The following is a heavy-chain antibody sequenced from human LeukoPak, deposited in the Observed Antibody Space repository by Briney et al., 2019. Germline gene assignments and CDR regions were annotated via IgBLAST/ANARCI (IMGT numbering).Heavy chain of an antibody. V-gene: IGHV1-46*01. J-gene: IGHJ4*02. Sequence: ASVKVSCKASGYTFTSYYMHWVRQAPGQGLEWMGIINPSDGSTSYAQKFQGRVTMTRDMSTSTVYMELSRLRSDDTAVYYCALLEGAYYFDYWGQGTLVTVSS. CDR3: ALLEGAYYFDY. CDR2: INPSDGST. D-gene: IGHD1-26*01. CDR1: GYTFTSYY.